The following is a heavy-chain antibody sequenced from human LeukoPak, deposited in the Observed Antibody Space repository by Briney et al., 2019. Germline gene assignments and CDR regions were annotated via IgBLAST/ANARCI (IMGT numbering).Heavy chain of an antibody. CDR2: MNPNSGNT. Sequence: ASVNVSCKASGYTFTSYDINWVRQATGQGLEWMGWMNPNSGNTGYAQNLQHRVNNTGNTSISTAYMELSCLRSEDTAVYYCARGPFYDSSGYYFDYWGQGTLVTVSS. V-gene: IGHV1-8*03. CDR3: ARGPFYDSSGYYFDY. CDR1: GYTFTSYD. J-gene: IGHJ4*02. D-gene: IGHD3-22*01.